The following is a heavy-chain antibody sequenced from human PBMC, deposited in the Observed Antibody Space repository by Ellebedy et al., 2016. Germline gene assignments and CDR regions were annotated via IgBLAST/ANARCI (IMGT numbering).Heavy chain of an antibody. Sequence: ASVMVSCKVSGYTLTELSMHWVRQAPGKGLEWMGGFDPEDGETIYAQKFQGRVTMTEDTSTDTAYMELSSLRSEDTAVYYCRVLMVYANYFDYWGQGTLVTVSS. V-gene: IGHV1-24*01. D-gene: IGHD2-8*01. J-gene: IGHJ4*02. CDR3: RVLMVYANYFDY. CDR2: FDPEDGET. CDR1: GYTLTELS.